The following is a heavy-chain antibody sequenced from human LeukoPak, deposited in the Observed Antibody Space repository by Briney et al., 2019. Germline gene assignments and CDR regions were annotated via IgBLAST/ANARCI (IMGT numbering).Heavy chain of an antibody. J-gene: IGHJ3*02. CDR1: GGSISSSSYY. CDR2: IYYSGST. D-gene: IGHD3-22*01. CDR3: ARRGDSSGCYKTWGAFDI. Sequence: SETLSLTCTVSGGSISSSSYYWGWIRQPPGKGLEWIGSIYYSGSTYYNPSLKSRVTISVDTSKNQFSLKLSSVTAADTAVYYCARRGDSSGCYKTWGAFDIWGQGTMVTVSS. V-gene: IGHV4-39*01.